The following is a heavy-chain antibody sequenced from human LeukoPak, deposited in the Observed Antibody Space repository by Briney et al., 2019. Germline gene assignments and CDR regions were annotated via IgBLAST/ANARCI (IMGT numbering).Heavy chain of an antibody. D-gene: IGHD3-16*01. CDR1: GYTLPGLS. V-gene: IGHV1-24*01. Sequence: GASVKVSCKVSGYTLPGLSIHWVRQAPGRGLEWMGGFDPENGETVSARRLQGRLTMTEDTSSDTAYMELSSLTSEDTAVYYCAASGGYFDYRGQGTLITVSS. CDR3: AASGGYFDY. CDR2: FDPENGET. J-gene: IGHJ4*02.